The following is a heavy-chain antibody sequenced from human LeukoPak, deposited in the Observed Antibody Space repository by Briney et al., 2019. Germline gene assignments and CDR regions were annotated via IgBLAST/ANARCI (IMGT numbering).Heavy chain of an antibody. V-gene: IGHV1-8*01. CDR3: ARGINGMDV. J-gene: IGHJ6*02. D-gene: IGHD3-16*01. CDR2: MNPNSGNT. CDR1: GYTFTSYE. Sequence: ASVKVSCKASGYTFTSYEINWVRQATGQGLEWMGGMNPNSGNTGYAQKFQGRLTMTRDTSISTAYMELSSLRSEDTAVYYCARGINGMDVWGQGTTVTVS.